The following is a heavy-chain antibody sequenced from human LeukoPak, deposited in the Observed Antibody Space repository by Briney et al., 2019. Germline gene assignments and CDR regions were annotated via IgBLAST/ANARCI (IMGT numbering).Heavy chain of an antibody. CDR3: GSPRRGY. CDR1: GFTFSSIW. V-gene: IGHV3-7*01. J-gene: IGHJ4*02. Sequence: GGSLRLSCAASGFTFSSIWMSWVRQAPGKGLEWVANINQDGREKYYVDSVKGRFTISRDNAKNSLYLQMNSLRAEDTAVYFCGSPRRGYWGQGALVTVSS. CDR2: INQDGREK.